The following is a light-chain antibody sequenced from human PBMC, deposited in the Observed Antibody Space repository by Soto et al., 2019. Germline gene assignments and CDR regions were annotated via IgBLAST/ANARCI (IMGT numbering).Light chain of an antibody. CDR1: QSIRIW. CDR3: QHYNDYSWT. V-gene: IGKV1-5*03. CDR2: GTS. J-gene: IGKJ1*01. Sequence: DIHMTQSPSTLSASVGDRVTITCRASQSIRIWLAWYQQKPGRAPNLLIYGTSSLESGVPSRFSGRGSGTEFTLTISSLQPDDFATYYCQHYNDYSWTFGQGTKVEIK.